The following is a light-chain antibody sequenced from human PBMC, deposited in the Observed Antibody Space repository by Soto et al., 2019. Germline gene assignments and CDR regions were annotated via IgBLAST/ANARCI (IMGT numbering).Light chain of an antibody. J-gene: IGKJ2*01. CDR3: QQSYSTPQT. V-gene: IGKV1-39*01. Sequence: DIQMTQSPSSLSASVGDRVTITCRASQSISSYLNWYQQKPGKAPKLLIYAASSLQSGVPSRFSGSGSGTDFTLTISSLKPEEFATYYCQQSYSTPQTFGQGTKLEIK. CDR1: QSISSY. CDR2: AAS.